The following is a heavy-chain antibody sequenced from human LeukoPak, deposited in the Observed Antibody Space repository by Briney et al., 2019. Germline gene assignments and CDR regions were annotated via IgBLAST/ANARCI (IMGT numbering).Heavy chain of an antibody. V-gene: IGHV4-34*01. Sequence: SETLSLTCAVYGGSFRGYYWRWIPQPPGKGREGSGEINHSGSTNYNRSLKSRVTISVDTSKNHFSPKLRSMTDADTAVYYCASGPTSYYDSSGYSFFFQHWGQGTLVTVSS. CDR1: GGSFRGYY. D-gene: IGHD3-22*01. CDR3: ASGPTSYYDSSGYSFFFQH. J-gene: IGHJ1*01. CDR2: INHSGST.